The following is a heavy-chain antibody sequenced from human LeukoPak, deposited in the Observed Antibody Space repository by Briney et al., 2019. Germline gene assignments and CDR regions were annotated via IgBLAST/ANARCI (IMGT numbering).Heavy chain of an antibody. CDR2: IYSGGST. CDR1: GFTVSSNY. Sequence: GGSLRLSCAASGFTVSSNYMSWVRQAAGKGLEWVSVIYSGGSTYYADSVKGRFTISRDNSKNPLYLQMNSLRAEDTAVYYCAREGTAVSTYLDYWGQGTLVTVSS. CDR3: AREGTAVSTYLDY. D-gene: IGHD5/OR15-5a*01. J-gene: IGHJ4*02. V-gene: IGHV3-66*01.